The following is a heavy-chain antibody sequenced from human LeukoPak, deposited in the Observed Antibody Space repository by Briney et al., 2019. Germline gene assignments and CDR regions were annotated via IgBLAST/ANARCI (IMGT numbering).Heavy chain of an antibody. CDR3: ARHRGAKDGSDI. CDR1: EYTFTSSW. J-gene: IGHJ3*02. CDR2: VFPGDSDT. V-gene: IGHV5-51*01. D-gene: IGHD1-26*01. Sequence: GESLKISRQGSEYTFTSSWIGWVRQMPGKGLEWMGSVFPGDSDTRYLPSFEGQVTISADKAINTAYLQWSSLKASDTAMYYCARHRGAKDGSDIWGQGTMVTVAS.